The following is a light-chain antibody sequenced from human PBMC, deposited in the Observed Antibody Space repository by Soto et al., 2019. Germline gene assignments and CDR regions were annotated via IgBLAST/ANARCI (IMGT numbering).Light chain of an antibody. J-gene: IGLJ1*01. V-gene: IGLV2-14*03. Sequence: QSALTQPASVSGSPGQSITTSCSGTNSDTGAYDYVSWYQQHPGKPPKLIIYNVNNRPSGVSFRFSGSKSANTASLTISGLQTEDEADYYCLSHTTRRIYVFGPGTKVTVL. CDR3: LSHTTRRIYV. CDR2: NVN. CDR1: NSDTGAYDY.